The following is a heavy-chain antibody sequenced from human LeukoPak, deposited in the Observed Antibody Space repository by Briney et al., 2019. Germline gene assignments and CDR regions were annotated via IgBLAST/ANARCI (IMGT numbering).Heavy chain of an antibody. Sequence: GGSLRLSCAASGFTVSGNYMSWVRQAPGKGLEWASVIYSGGSTYYADSVKGRFTISRDNSKNTLYLQMNSLRAEDTAVYYCARDRKPTPLYYGMDVWGQGTTVTVSS. CDR1: GFTVSGNY. V-gene: IGHV3-53*01. CDR3: ARDRKPTPLYYGMDV. CDR2: IYSGGST. J-gene: IGHJ6*02.